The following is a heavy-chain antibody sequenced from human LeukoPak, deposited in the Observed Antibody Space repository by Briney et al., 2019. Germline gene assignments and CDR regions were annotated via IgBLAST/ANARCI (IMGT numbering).Heavy chain of an antibody. V-gene: IGHV3-48*03. CDR1: GFTFSSYE. CDR2: ISSSGTTI. Sequence: GGSLRLSCAASGFTFSSYEMNWVRQAPGKGLEWVSYISSSGTTIYYADSVNGRFTISRDNAKNALYLQMNSLRAEDTAVYYCAREAGGYSSGWPDYWGQGTLVTVSS. D-gene: IGHD6-19*01. CDR3: AREAGGYSSGWPDY. J-gene: IGHJ4*02.